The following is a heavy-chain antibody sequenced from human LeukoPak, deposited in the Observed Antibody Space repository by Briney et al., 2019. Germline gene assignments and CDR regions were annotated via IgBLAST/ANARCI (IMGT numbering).Heavy chain of an antibody. CDR3: SRDGNIGLTPRFDP. Sequence: SQTLSLTCAICGDSVSSGSSAWNWIRQSPSRGLEWLGRTYYRSKWYNDYAVSVRGRIIINPDTSKNQFSLQLNSVTPEDTAVYYCSRDGNIGLTPRFDPWGQGTLVTVSS. CDR2: TYYRSKWYN. CDR1: GDSVSSGSSA. J-gene: IGHJ5*02. V-gene: IGHV6-1*01. D-gene: IGHD2-8*02.